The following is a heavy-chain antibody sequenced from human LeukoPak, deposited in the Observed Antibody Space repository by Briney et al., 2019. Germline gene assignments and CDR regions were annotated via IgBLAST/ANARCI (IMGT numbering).Heavy chain of an antibody. CDR1: GFYLSTSGGG. Sequence: SGTTLVKPTQTLTLTCTFSGFYLSTSGGGVGWIRQPPGKALEWLALIYWDDYKRYSPSLKSRLTITKDTSKNQVVLTMTTMDPVDTATYYCAHSSSWIQLWSLFDYWGQGTLVTVSS. CDR3: AHSSSWIQLWSLFDY. CDR2: IYWDDYK. D-gene: IGHD5-18*01. J-gene: IGHJ4*02. V-gene: IGHV2-5*02.